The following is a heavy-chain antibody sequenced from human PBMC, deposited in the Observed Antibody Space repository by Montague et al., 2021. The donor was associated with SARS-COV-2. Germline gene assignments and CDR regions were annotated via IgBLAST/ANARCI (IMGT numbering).Heavy chain of an antibody. CDR1: GGSISSYY. Sequence: SETLSLTCTVSGGSISSYYWSWIRQPAGKGLEWIGRIYTSGSTNYNPSLKSRVTMSVGTSKNQFSLKLSSVTAADTAVYYCARGALFYDSSGYYSDAFDIWGQGTMVTVSS. D-gene: IGHD3-22*01. CDR3: ARGALFYDSSGYYSDAFDI. CDR2: IYTSGST. J-gene: IGHJ3*02. V-gene: IGHV4-4*07.